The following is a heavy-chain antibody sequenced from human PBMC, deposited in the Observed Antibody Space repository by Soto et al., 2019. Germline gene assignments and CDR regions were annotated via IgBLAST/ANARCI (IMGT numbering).Heavy chain of an antibody. CDR2: INHSGST. D-gene: IGHD3-22*01. V-gene: IGHV4-34*01. CDR3: ARARDSSGYLSYYFDY. CDR1: GGSFSGYY. J-gene: IGHJ4*02. Sequence: SETLSLTCAVYGGSFSGYYWSWIRQPPGKGLEWIGEINHSGSTNYNPSLKSRVTISVDTSKNQFSLKLSSVTAADTAVYSCARARDSSGYLSYYFDYWGQGTLVTVS.